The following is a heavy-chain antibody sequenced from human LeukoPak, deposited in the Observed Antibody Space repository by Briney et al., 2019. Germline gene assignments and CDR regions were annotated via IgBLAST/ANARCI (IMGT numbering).Heavy chain of an antibody. CDR1: GGTFSSYA. D-gene: IGHD4-23*01. CDR2: IIPIFGTA. CDR3: ARVNGGNSFDYYYYGMDV. V-gene: IGHV1-69*01. J-gene: IGHJ6*02. Sequence: ASVKVSCKASGGTFSSYAISWVRQVPGQGLEWMGGIIPIFGTANYAQKFQGRVTITADESTSTAYMELSSLRSEDTAVYYCARVNGGNSFDYYYYGMDVWGQGTTVTVSS.